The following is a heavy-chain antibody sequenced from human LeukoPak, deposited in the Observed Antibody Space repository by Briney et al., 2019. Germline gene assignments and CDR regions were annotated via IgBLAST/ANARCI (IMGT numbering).Heavy chain of an antibody. J-gene: IGHJ4*02. CDR3: AGSGNYYDLSFDY. Sequence: GGSLRLSCAASGFTFSDYYMSWIRQAPGKGLEWVSYISSSAGTIYYADSVKGRFTISRDNAKNSLYLQMNSLRAEDTALYYCAGSGNYYDLSFDYWGQGSLVTVSS. CDR1: GFTFSDYY. CDR2: ISSSAGTI. D-gene: IGHD3-22*01. V-gene: IGHV3-11*01.